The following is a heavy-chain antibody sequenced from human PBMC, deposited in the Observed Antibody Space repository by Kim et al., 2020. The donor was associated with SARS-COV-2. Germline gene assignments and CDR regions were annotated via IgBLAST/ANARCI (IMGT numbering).Heavy chain of an antibody. Sequence: YYADSVKGRFTISRDNSKNTLYLQMSSLRAEDTAVYYCVKDYDILTGFLYWGQGTLVTVSS. J-gene: IGHJ4*02. CDR3: VKDYDILTGFLY. V-gene: IGHV3-64D*09. D-gene: IGHD3-9*01.